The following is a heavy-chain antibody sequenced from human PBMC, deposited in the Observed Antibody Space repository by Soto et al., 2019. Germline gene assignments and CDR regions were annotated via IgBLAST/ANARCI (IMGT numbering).Heavy chain of an antibody. J-gene: IGHJ4*02. D-gene: IGHD3-22*01. CDR1: GGSISSSNW. Sequence: SETLSLTCAVSGGSISSSNWWSWVRQPPGKGLEWIGGIYHSESTNYNPSLESRVTISVDKSKNQFSLKLRSVTAADTAVFYCAGLYPYESSGYHLNYWGQGALVTVSS. V-gene: IGHV4-4*02. CDR2: IYHSEST. CDR3: AGLYPYESSGYHLNY.